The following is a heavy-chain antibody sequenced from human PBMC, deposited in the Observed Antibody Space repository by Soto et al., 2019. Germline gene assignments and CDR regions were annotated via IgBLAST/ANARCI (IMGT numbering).Heavy chain of an antibody. CDR3: ARVYSGSWFDP. V-gene: IGHV3-53*01. J-gene: IGHJ5*02. CDR2: IYSGGST. D-gene: IGHD5-12*01. CDR1: GVTVSSNY. Sequence: QPGGSLRLSCAASGVTVSSNYMSWVRQAPGKGLEWVSVIYSGGSTYYADSVKGRFTISRDNSKNTLYLQMNSLRAEDTAVYYCARVYSGSWFDPWGQGTLVTVSS.